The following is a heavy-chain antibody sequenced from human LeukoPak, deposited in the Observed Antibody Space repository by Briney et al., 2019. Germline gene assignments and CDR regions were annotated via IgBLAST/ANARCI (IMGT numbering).Heavy chain of an antibody. CDR2: FTYKGSDR. V-gene: IGHV3-30*03. J-gene: IGHJ4*02. CDR3: ARESSGSTSGIDF. D-gene: IGHD1-26*01. CDR1: GFTFSSYA. Sequence: PGGSLRLSCAASGFTFSSYAMSWVRQAPGKGLEWVAVFTYKGSDRYYADSVTGRFTISRDNSRSKLYLQMNSLRREDTAVYYCARESSGSTSGIDFWGQGTLVTVSS.